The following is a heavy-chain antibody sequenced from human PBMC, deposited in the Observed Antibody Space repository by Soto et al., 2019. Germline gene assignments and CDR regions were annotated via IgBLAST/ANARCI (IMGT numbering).Heavy chain of an antibody. CDR2: INPNSGGT. D-gene: IGHD3-3*01. J-gene: IGHJ4*02. CDR1: GYTFTGYY. CDR3: ARDVMYYDFRGGYYAGIGFDY. V-gene: IGHV1-2*04. Sequence: QVQLVQSGAEVKKPGASVKVSCKASGYTFTGYYMHWVRQAPGQGLEWMGWINPNSGGTNYAQKFQGWVTMDRDTSISTAYLKLSRLRSDDTAVYFCARDVMYYDFRGGYYAGIGFDYWGQGTLVAVSS.